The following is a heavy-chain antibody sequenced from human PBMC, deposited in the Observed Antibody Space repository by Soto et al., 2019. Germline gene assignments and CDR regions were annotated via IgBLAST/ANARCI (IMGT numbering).Heavy chain of an antibody. V-gene: IGHV5-10-1*03. D-gene: IGHD7-27*01. J-gene: IGHJ6*02. CDR2: IDPSDSYT. CDR1: GYSFTSYW. Sequence: EVQLVQSGAEVKKPGESLRISCKGSGYSFTSYWISWVRQMPGKGLEWMGRIDPSDSYTNYSPSFQGHVTISADKSISTAYLQWSSLKASDTAMYYCARRNHWGSYYYGMDVWGQGTTVTVSS. CDR3: ARRNHWGSYYYGMDV.